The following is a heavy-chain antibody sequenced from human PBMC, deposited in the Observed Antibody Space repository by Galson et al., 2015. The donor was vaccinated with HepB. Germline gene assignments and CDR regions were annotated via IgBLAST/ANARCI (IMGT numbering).Heavy chain of an antibody. CDR1: GYTFTSYA. D-gene: IGHD4-23*01. CDR2: INTNTGNP. J-gene: IGHJ4*02. Sequence: SVKVSCKASGYTFTSYAMNWVRQAPGQGLEWMGWINTNTGNPTYAQGFTGRFVFSLDTSVSTAYLQISSLKASDTAMYYCARHVGWRGVVRACDYWGQGTLVTVSS. CDR3: ARHVGWRGVVRACDY. V-gene: IGHV7-4-1*02.